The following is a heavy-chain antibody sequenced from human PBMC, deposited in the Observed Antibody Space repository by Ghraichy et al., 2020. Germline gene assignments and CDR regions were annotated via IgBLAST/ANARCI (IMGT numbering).Heavy chain of an antibody. CDR3: ATGYCSGTSCHFEGYYYSPMDV. CDR1: GFNMTSRA. J-gene: IGHJ6*02. Sequence: GGSLRLSCAASGFNMTSRAMHWVRQAPGKGLEWVAIISHDGARKMYAASVEGRFTVSRATADNTLALQMDNLRPDDTATYYCATGYCSGTSCHFEGYYYSPMDVWGQGTPAIVSS. D-gene: IGHD2-15*01. V-gene: IGHV3-30-3*01. CDR2: ISHDGARK.